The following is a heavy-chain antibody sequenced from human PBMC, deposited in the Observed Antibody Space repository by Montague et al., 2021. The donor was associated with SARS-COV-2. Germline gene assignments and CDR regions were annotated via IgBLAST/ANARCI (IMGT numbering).Heavy chain of an antibody. CDR1: GGSFSGYY. CDR3: ARGSWHIVVVTAIRDGYYGMDV. Sequence: SETLSLTCAVYGGSFSGYYWSWIRQPPGKGLEWIGEINHSGNTNYNPSLKSRVPISVDTSKNQFSLKLSSVTAADTAVYYCARGSWHIVVVTAIRDGYYGMDVWGQGTTVTVSS. J-gene: IGHJ6*02. CDR2: INHSGNT. D-gene: IGHD2-21*02. V-gene: IGHV4-34*01.